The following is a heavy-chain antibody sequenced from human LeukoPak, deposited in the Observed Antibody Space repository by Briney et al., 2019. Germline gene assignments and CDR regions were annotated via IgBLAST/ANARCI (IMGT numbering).Heavy chain of an antibody. D-gene: IGHD2-2*01. CDR1: GFRFSDYY. Sequence: PGGSLRLSCAASGFRFSDYYMSWVRQAPGKGLEWISYIDLSSSTLYYGDSVKGRFTISRDNAKNSVYLQMNSLRAEDTAVYYCARDRAWGVPAAGPGSDPWGQGTLVTVSS. CDR3: ARDRAWGVPAAGPGSDP. V-gene: IGHV3-11*01. CDR2: IDLSSSTL. J-gene: IGHJ5*02.